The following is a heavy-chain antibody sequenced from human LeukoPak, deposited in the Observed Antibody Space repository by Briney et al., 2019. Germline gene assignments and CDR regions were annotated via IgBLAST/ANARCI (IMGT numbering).Heavy chain of an antibody. J-gene: IGHJ4*02. D-gene: IGHD1-26*01. Sequence: GGSLRLSCAASGITVSTNYMSWVRQAPGKGLEWVSIIYSGGATFYADSVKGRFTISRDNSKNTLYLQMNSLRAEDTAVYYCAKSIVGALHYWGQGTLVTVSS. CDR1: GITVSTNY. CDR3: AKSIVGALHY. V-gene: IGHV3-53*01. CDR2: IYSGGAT.